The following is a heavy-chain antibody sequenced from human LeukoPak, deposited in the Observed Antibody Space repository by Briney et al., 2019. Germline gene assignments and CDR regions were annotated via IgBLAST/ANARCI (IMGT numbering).Heavy chain of an antibody. Sequence: KPSETLSLTCAVYGGSFSGYYWSWIRQPPGKGLEWIGEINHSGSTNYNPSLKSRVTISVDTSKNQFSLKLSSVTAADMAVYYCARTYSSSRYNWFDPWGQGTLVTVSS. CDR2: INHSGST. V-gene: IGHV4-34*01. D-gene: IGHD6-13*01. CDR1: GGSFSGYY. CDR3: ARTYSSSRYNWFDP. J-gene: IGHJ5*02.